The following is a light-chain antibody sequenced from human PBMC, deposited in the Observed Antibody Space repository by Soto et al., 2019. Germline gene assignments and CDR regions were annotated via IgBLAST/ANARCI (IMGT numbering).Light chain of an antibody. CDR1: QSITGW. J-gene: IGKJ1*01. CDR2: DAS. V-gene: IGKV1-5*01. CDR3: QQYYSYPRT. Sequence: DIQMTQSPSTLSASVGDRVTITCRASQSITGWLAWFQQKPGKAPKLLIYDASTLQSGVPSRFSGSGSGTDFTLTISCLQSEDFATYYCQQYYSYPRTFGQGTKVDNK.